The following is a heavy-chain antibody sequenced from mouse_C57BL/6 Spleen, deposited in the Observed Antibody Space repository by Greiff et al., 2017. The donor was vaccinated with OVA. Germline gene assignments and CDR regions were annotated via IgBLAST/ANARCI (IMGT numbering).Heavy chain of an antibody. V-gene: IGHV5-9-1*02. J-gene: IGHJ1*03. Sequence: DVHLVESGEGLVKPGGSLKLSCAASGFTFSSYAMSWVRQTPEKRLEWVAYISSGGDYIYYADTVKGRFTISRDNARNTLYLQMSSLKSEDTAMYYCTRVDSPSYWYFDVWGTGTTVTVSS. CDR1: GFTFSSYA. CDR3: TRVDSPSYWYFDV. CDR2: ISSGGDYI.